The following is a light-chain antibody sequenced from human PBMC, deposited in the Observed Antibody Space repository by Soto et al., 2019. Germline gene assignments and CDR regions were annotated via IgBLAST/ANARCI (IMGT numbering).Light chain of an antibody. J-gene: IGKJ4*01. Sequence: IVMTQSPATLAVSPGERVTLSCRASQGIASNLAWYQQKPGQAPRLLIYGASTRATGVPASLSGSESGTEFTLTISSLQSEEIAVYYCQQYNNWPLTFGGGTKVEIK. V-gene: IGKV3-15*01. CDR1: QGIASN. CDR3: QQYNNWPLT. CDR2: GAS.